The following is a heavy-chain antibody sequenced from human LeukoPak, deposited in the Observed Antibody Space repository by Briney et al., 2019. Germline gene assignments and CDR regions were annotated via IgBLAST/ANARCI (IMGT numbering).Heavy chain of an antibody. CDR1: GGPISTYY. CDR3: AREGIYRRSSYFDY. CDR2: VYHTGST. D-gene: IGHD6-6*01. V-gene: IGHV4-59*01. Sequence: SETLSLTCSVSGGPISTYYGTWIRQPPGKRLEWIGYVYHTGSTDYNPSLKSQVTISLDTPRNQCSLRLSSVTAADTAVYYCAREGIYRRSSYFDYWGQGTLVTVSS. J-gene: IGHJ4*02.